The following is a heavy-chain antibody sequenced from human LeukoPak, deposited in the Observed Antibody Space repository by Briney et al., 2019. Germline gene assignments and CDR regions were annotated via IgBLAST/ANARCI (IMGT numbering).Heavy chain of an antibody. Sequence: SETLSLTCTVSGGSISSYYWSWIRQPAGKGLEWIGRIYTSGSTNYNPSLKSRVTMSVDTSKNQFSLKLSSVTAADTAVYYCARLSETTVTPNWFDPWGQGTLVTVSS. CDR2: IYTSGST. CDR1: GGSISSYY. D-gene: IGHD4-11*01. CDR3: ARLSETTVTPNWFDP. J-gene: IGHJ5*02. V-gene: IGHV4-4*07.